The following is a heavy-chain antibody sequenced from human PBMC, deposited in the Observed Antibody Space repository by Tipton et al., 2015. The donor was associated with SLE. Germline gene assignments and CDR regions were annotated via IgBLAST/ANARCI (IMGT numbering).Heavy chain of an antibody. CDR3: ARDHLPGGYYYYMDV. J-gene: IGHJ6*03. CDR2: VYSSGST. Sequence: TLSLTCTVSGGSISGYYWSWIRQSPGEGLEWIGYVYSSGSTHYNPSLKSRVTISVDASKNQFSLKLSSVTAADTAVYYCARDHLPGGYYYYMDVWGKGTTVTVSS. D-gene: IGHD3-10*01. CDR1: GGSISGYY. V-gene: IGHV4-59*01.